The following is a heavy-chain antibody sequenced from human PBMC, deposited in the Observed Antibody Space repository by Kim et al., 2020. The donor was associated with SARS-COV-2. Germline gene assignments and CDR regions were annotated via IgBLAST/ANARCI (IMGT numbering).Heavy chain of an antibody. CDR1: GGSVSSGSYY. CDR2: IYYSGST. CDR3: ARFKQVVAVIDY. J-gene: IGHJ4*02. D-gene: IGHD6-6*01. Sequence: SQTLSLTCTVSGGSVSSGSYYWSWIRQPPGKRLEWIGYIYYSGSTSYNPSLKSRVTISVDTSKNQFSLKLSSVTAADTAVYYCARFKQVVAVIDYWGQGTLVTVSS. V-gene: IGHV4-61*01.